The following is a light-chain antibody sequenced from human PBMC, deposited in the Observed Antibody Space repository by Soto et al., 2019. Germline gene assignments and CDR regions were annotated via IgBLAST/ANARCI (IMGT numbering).Light chain of an antibody. V-gene: IGKV1-12*01. CDR3: QQGIHFPLA. CDR1: EGIDSW. J-gene: IGKJ4*01. Sequence: DIPMTQSPSSVSASVGDRVTITCRASEGIDSWLAWYQQKPGKAPKLLISAASSLQSGVPTRFSGSGSGTDFTLTITSLQPEDFATYYCQQGIHFPLAFGGGTRVEIK. CDR2: AAS.